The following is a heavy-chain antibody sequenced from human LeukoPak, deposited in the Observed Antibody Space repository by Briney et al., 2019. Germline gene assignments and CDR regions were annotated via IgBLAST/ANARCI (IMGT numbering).Heavy chain of an antibody. D-gene: IGHD3-3*01. J-gene: IGHJ4*02. Sequence: PGGSLRPSCAASGFTFSSYEMNWVRQAPGKGLEWVSYISSSGSAKYYADSVKGRFTISRDNAKNSLFLQMNSVRAEDTAVYYCAREPSDFWSAYYTGSSFDYWGQGTLVTVSS. CDR2: ISSSGSAK. CDR1: GFTFSSYE. V-gene: IGHV3-48*03. CDR3: AREPSDFWSAYYTGSSFDY.